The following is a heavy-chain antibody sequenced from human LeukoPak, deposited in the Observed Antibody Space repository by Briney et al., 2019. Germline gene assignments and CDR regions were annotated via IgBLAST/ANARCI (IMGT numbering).Heavy chain of an antibody. J-gene: IGHJ4*02. Sequence: PGWALRLSCAASGFRFSTYALTWVRQAPGKGLEWDSTISDGGTDTYYGDSVKGRFTISRDDSENTLFLQMNSLRADDTAVYFCAKRLWSGEIPYWGQGTLVTVSS. CDR3: AKRLWSGEIPY. V-gene: IGHV3-23*01. CDR2: ISDGGTDT. D-gene: IGHD3-10*01. CDR1: GFRFSTYA.